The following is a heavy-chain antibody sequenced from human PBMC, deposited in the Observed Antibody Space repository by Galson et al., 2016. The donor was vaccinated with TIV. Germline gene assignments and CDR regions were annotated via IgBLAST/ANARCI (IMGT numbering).Heavy chain of an antibody. J-gene: IGHJ6*04. CDR1: GFTFRNFG. CDR2: IRYDGTEK. V-gene: IGHV3-30*02. Sequence: SLRLSCAASGFTFRNFGMHWVRQAPGQGLEWVAFIRYDGTEKYFDDSVKGRFTISRDNSKNTLYLQMNNLRATDTAVFYFAKDGDDNSFVHPSNYFLDVWGKGTTVIVSS. D-gene: IGHD3-9*01. CDR3: AKDGDDNSFVHPSNYFLDV.